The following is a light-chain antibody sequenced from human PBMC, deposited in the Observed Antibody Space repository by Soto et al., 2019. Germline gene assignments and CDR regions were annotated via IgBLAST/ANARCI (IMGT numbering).Light chain of an antibody. J-gene: IGLJ2*01. CDR3: QSYDSSLSGVV. CDR1: SSNIGAGYD. Sequence: QSVLTQPPSVSGAPGQRVTSSCTGSSSNIGAGYDVHWYQQLPGTAPKLLIYGNSTRPSGVPDRFSGSKSGTSASLAITGLQAEDEADYYCQSYDSSLSGVVFGGGTKLTVL. V-gene: IGLV1-40*01. CDR2: GNS.